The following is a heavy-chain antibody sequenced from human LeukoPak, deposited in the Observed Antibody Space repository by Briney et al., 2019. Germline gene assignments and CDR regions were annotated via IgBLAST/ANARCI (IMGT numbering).Heavy chain of an antibody. CDR1: GFTFSNAW. D-gene: IGHD2-2*01. CDR3: TRVGPYCSSTSCYAGYYYYYGMDV. V-gene: IGHV3-15*01. Sequence: GGSLRLSCAASGFTFSNAWMSWVRQAPGKGLEWVGRIKSKTDGGTTDYAAPVKGRFTISGDDSKNTLYLQMNSLKTEDTAVYYCTRVGPYCSSTSCYAGYYYYYGMDVWGQGTKVTVSS. J-gene: IGHJ6*02. CDR2: IKSKTDGGTT.